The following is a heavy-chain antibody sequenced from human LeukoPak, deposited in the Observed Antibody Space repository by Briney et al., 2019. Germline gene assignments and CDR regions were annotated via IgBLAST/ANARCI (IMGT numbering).Heavy chain of an antibody. CDR2: ISGSGGST. Sequence: GGSLRLSCAASGFTFSSYAMSWVRQAPGKGLEWVSAISGSGGSTYYADSVKGRFTISRDNSKNTLYLQMNSLRAEDTAVYYCAKGSSRSERRGNWFDPWGQGTLVTVSS. J-gene: IGHJ5*02. CDR1: GFTFSSYA. D-gene: IGHD6-13*01. CDR3: AKGSSRSERRGNWFDP. V-gene: IGHV3-23*01.